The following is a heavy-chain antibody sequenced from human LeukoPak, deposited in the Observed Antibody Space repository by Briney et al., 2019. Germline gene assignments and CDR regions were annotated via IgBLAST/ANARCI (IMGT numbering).Heavy chain of an antibody. D-gene: IGHD2-2*01. CDR1: GYTFTGYY. CDR3: ARDDCSSTSCYAGENWFDP. V-gene: IGHV1-2*02. J-gene: IGHJ5*02. CDR2: INPNSGGT. Sequence: ASVKVSCKASGYTFTGYYMHWVRQAPGQGLEWMGWINPNSGGTNYAQKFQGRVTMTRDTSVSTAYMELSRLRSDDTAVYYCARDDCSSTSCYAGENWFDPWGQGTLATVSS.